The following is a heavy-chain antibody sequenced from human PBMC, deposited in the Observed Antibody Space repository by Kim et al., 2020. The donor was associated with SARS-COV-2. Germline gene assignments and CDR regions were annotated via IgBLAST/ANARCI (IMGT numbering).Heavy chain of an antibody. D-gene: IGHD1-20*01. CDR2: INHSGST. J-gene: IGHJ4*02. CDR1: GGSFSGYY. CDR3: ARISGTTFNGDD. Sequence: SETLSLTCAVSGGSFSGYYWSWIRQPPGKGLEWIGEINHSGSTNYNPSLKSRVTISVDTSKNQFSLKLSSVTAADTAVYYCARISGTTFNGDDWGQGTM. V-gene: IGHV4-34*01.